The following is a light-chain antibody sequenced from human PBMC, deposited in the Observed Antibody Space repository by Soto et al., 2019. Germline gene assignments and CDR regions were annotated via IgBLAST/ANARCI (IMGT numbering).Light chain of an antibody. V-gene: IGKV4-1*01. CDR3: KQYYSTPLT. J-gene: IGKJ4*01. Sequence: DIVMTQSPDSLAVSLGERATIDCKSSQSVLYSSNSQNYLAWYQQKPGQPPKLLMYWASTRVSGVPDRFSGSGSGTDFTLTISSLLAEDVAVYYCKQYYSTPLTFGGGTRVDIK. CDR1: QSVLYSSNSQNY. CDR2: WAS.